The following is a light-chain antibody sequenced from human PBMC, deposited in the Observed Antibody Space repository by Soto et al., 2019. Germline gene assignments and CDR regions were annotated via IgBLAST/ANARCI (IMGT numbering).Light chain of an antibody. CDR1: QNIRSS. J-gene: IGKJ2*01. CDR2: DAS. CDR3: QQYDIWPPYT. Sequence: EVVMTQSPASLSASPGERVTLSCRASQNIRSSLAWYPQRPGQAPRLLIYDASTRATGIPPRFSGGGSGTEFTVTISSLQSEDFAIYYCQQYDIWPPYTFGQGTKVDIK. V-gene: IGKV3-15*01.